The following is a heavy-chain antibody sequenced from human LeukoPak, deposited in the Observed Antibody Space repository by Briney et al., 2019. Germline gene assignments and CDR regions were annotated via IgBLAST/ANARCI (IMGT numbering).Heavy chain of an antibody. CDR3: ARDLGITMVRGAPGRFDP. D-gene: IGHD3-10*01. V-gene: IGHV4-61*09. J-gene: IGHJ5*02. CDR1: GGSISSGSYC. Sequence: SETLSLTCTVSGGSISSGSYCWSWIRQPAGKGLEWIGHIHTSGSTNYNPSLKSRATISVDTSKNQFSLKLSSVTAADTAVYYCARDLGITMVRGAPGRFDPWGQGTLVTVSS. CDR2: IHTSGST.